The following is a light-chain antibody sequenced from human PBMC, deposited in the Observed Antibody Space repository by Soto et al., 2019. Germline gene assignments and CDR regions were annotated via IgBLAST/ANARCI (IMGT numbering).Light chain of an antibody. CDR2: SVS. CDR1: SSDVGTYNF. V-gene: IGLV2-18*02. CDR3: YSYTSSATYVS. J-gene: IGLJ2*01. Sequence: QSVLIQPPSVSGSPGQSVTISCTGTSSDVGTYNFVSWYQRHPGTVPKPMIYSVSGQPSGVPDRFSGSKSRSAASMTISGLQAEDEADYSCYSYTSSATYVSFGAGTKVTVL.